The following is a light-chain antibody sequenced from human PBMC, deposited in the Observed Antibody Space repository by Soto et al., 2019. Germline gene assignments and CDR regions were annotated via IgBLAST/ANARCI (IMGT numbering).Light chain of an antibody. J-gene: IGKJ1*01. CDR3: QQYDKWPWT. V-gene: IGKV3-11*01. CDR1: QSVSSY. Sequence: EIVLTHSPATLSFSPLESATLXFRASQSVSSYLAWYQQKPGQAPRLLIYDASNRATGIPARFSGSGSGTEFTLTISSLQSEDVAVYYCQQYDKWPWTFGQGTKVDIK. CDR2: DAS.